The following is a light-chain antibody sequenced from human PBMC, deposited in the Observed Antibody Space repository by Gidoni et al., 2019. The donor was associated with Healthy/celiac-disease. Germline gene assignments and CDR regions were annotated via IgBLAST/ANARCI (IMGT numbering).Light chain of an antibody. V-gene: IGLV3-25*03. Sequence: SYELTPPPSVSVSPGQTARITCSGDALPKPYAYWYQQKPGQAPVLVIYKDSERPSGIPERFSGSSSGTTVTLTISGVQAEDEADYYCQSADSSGTYEVFGGGTKLTVL. CDR2: KDS. CDR1: ALPKPY. J-gene: IGLJ3*02. CDR3: QSADSSGTYEV.